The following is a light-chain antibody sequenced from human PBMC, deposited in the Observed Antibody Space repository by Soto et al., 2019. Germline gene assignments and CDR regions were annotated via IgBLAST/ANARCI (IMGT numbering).Light chain of an antibody. Sequence: EILLTQSPATLSLSPGERATLSCRASQSVHSYLAWYLQKPGQAPRLLMYSGAIRATGIPARFSGSGSATDFTLTISRLEPEDFGVYYCQQRHNWPFTFGPGTKVDFK. CDR3: QQRHNWPFT. CDR1: QSVHSY. V-gene: IGKV3-11*01. CDR2: SGA. J-gene: IGKJ3*01.